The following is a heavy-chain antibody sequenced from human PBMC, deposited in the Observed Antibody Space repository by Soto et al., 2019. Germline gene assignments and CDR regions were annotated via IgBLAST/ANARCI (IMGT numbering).Heavy chain of an antibody. CDR2: ISAHNGNT. CDR3: ASDISYGLCDY. J-gene: IGHJ4*02. D-gene: IGHD5-18*01. Sequence: ASVKVSCKASGYTFTSYGISWVRQAPGQGLEWMGWISAHNGNTKYAQKLQGRVTMTTDTSTSTAYMELRSLRSDDTAVYYCASDISYGLCDYCGQRTLVPVSS. CDR1: GYTFTSYG. V-gene: IGHV1-18*01.